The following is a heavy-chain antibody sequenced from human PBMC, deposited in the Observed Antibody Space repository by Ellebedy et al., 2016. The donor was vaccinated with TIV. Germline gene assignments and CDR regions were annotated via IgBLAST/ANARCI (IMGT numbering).Heavy chain of an antibody. D-gene: IGHD2-15*01. Sequence: GGSLRLSCAASGFTFSSYAMSWVRQAPGKGLEWVSAISGSGGSTYYADSVKGRFTISRDNSKNTLYLQMNSLRAEDTAVYYCARGYCSGGSCYIHWYFDLWGRGTLVTVSS. CDR2: ISGSGGST. CDR3: ARGYCSGGSCYIHWYFDL. V-gene: IGHV3-23*01. CDR1: GFTFSSYA. J-gene: IGHJ2*01.